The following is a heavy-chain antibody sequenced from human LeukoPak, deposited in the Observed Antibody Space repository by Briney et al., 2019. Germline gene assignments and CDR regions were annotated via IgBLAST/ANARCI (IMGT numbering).Heavy chain of an antibody. Sequence: NASETLSLTCAVYGGSFSGYYWSWIRQPPGKGLEWIGEINHSGSTNYNPSLKSRVTISVDTSKNQFSLKLSSVTAADTAVYYCARGGFKSSSWYLRYWGQGTLVTVSS. CDR3: ARGGFKSSSWYLRY. J-gene: IGHJ4*02. D-gene: IGHD6-13*01. CDR1: GGSFSGYY. V-gene: IGHV4-34*01. CDR2: INHSGST.